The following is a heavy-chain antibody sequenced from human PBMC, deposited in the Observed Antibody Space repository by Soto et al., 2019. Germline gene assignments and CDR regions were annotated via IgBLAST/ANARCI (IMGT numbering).Heavy chain of an antibody. D-gene: IGHD6-13*01. CDR3: ARQLYSSSGYNWFDP. V-gene: IGHV4-59*08. J-gene: IGHJ5*02. CDR1: GGSISSYY. Sequence: SETLSLTCTVSGGSISSYYWSWIRQPPGKGLEWIGYIYYSGSTNYNPSLKSRVTISVDTSKNQFSLKLSSVTAADTAVYYCARQLYSSSGYNWFDPWGQGTLVTVSS. CDR2: IYYSGST.